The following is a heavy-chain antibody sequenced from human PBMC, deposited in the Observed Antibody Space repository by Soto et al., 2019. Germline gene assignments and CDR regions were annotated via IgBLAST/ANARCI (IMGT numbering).Heavy chain of an antibody. CDR1: GGSISSGDYY. CDR2: IYYSGST. V-gene: IGHV4-30-4*01. CDR3: ASTPYDYVWGSYRSGWPSFI. J-gene: IGHJ4*02. Sequence: QVQLQESGPGLVKPSQTLSLTCTVSGGSISSGDYYWSWIRQPPGKGLEWIGYIYYSGSTYYNPSLKSRVTISVDTSKTQFSLKLSSVTAADTAVYYCASTPYDYVWGSYRSGWPSFIWGQGTLVTVSS. D-gene: IGHD3-16*02.